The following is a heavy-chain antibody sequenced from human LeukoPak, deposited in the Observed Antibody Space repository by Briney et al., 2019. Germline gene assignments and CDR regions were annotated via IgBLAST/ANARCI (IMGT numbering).Heavy chain of an antibody. V-gene: IGHV3-23*01. Sequence: GGSLRLSCVVSGFTFSTYAMSWVRQAPGKGLEWVSGIGGSGGDTFYADSVRGRFTVSRDNSKNTLFLRIDSLRTEDTAVYYCARDGPFHDYWGQGTLVTVSS. J-gene: IGHJ4*02. CDR3: ARDGPFHDY. CDR1: GFTFSTYA. D-gene: IGHD2/OR15-2a*01. CDR2: IGGSGGDT.